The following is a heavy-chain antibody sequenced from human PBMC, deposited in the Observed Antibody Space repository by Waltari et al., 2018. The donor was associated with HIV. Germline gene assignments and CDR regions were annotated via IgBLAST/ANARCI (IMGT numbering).Heavy chain of an antibody. J-gene: IGHJ4*01. CDR1: DGSISSYY. CDR3: AREDQWLALDY. CDR2: IYYNGKT. Sequence: QVLLQESGPGLVKPSETLSLSCSVSDGSISSYYWSWVRQPPGKGLEWIGYIYYNGKTKSTPSLKSRVTIAVDTSKTQFSLKLSSVTAADTAVYFCAREDQWLALDYWGQGALVTVSS. V-gene: IGHV4-59*13. D-gene: IGHD6-19*01.